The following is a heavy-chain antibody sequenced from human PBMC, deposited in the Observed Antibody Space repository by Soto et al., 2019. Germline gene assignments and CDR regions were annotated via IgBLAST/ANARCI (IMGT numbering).Heavy chain of an antibody. CDR1: GFTFSSYS. Sequence: GGSLRLSCAASGFTFSSYSMNWVRQAPGKGLEWVSSISSSSSYIYYADSVKGRFTISRDNAKNSLYLQMNSLRAEDTAVYYCARDKGSGWDAYFDYWGQGTLVTVSS. V-gene: IGHV3-21*01. J-gene: IGHJ4*02. CDR3: ARDKGSGWDAYFDY. D-gene: IGHD6-19*01. CDR2: ISSSSSYI.